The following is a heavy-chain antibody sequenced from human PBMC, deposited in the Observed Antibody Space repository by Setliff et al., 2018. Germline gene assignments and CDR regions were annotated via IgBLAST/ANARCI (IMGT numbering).Heavy chain of an antibody. CDR2: ISVGNGNT. V-gene: IGHV1-3*03. J-gene: IGHJ4*02. CDR3: ARQGGNYYFQY. Sequence: ASVKVSCKASGYTLTNYPIHWLRQAPGQRPEWMGWISVGNGNTKYSQEFQGRVSLTRDTSASTAYVELSSLTSEDMAVYYCARQGGNYYFQYWGQGTLVTVS. D-gene: IGHD3-16*01. CDR1: GYTLTNYP.